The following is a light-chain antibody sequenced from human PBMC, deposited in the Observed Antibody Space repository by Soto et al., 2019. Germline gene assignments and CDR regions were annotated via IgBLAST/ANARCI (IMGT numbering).Light chain of an antibody. J-gene: IGKJ2*01. V-gene: IGKV1D-16*01. CDR2: DAS. CDR1: QDVATS. CDR3: QQYYSYPSS. Sequence: DIQMTQSPSSLSASVGDRVSITCRASQDVATSLAWYQQKPETAPKSLISDASSLQSGVPSRFSGSGSWTEFILTISSLRPEDFATYYCQQYYSYPSSFDEGTKLEIK.